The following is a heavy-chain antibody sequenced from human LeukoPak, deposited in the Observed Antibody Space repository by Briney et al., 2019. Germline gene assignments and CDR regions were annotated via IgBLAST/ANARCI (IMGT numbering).Heavy chain of an antibody. CDR3: ARLSRITLIVVAAETFDI. V-gene: IGHV4-34*01. J-gene: IGHJ3*02. CDR2: INHSGST. D-gene: IGHD3-22*01. Sequence: PSETLSLTCAVYGGSLSGYYWSWIRQPPGKGLEWIGEINHSGSTSNNPSLKSRVTISVDTSQNQFSLKLSSVTAADTAVYYCARLSRITLIVVAAETFDIWGQGTMVTASS. CDR1: GGSLSGYY.